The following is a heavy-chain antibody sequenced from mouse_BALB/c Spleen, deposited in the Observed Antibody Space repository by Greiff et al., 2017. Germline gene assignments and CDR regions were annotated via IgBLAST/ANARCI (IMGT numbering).Heavy chain of an antibody. Sequence: QVQLKESGPGLVAPSQSLSITCTVSGFSLTSYGVHWVRQPPGKGLEWLGVIWAGGSTNYNSALMSRLSISKDNSKSQVFLKMNSLQTDDTAMYYCAREGWLRRGRSSYYFDYWGQGTTLTVSS. J-gene: IGHJ2*01. V-gene: IGHV2-9*02. CDR1: GFSLTSYG. CDR3: AREGWLRRGRSSYYFDY. CDR2: IWAGGST. D-gene: IGHD2-2*01.